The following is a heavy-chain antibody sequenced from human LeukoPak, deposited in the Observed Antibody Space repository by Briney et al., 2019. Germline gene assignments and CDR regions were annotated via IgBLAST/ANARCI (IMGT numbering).Heavy chain of an antibody. CDR1: GFTFSNSA. J-gene: IGHJ4*02. CDR3: VKDLTTVTTQGDY. D-gene: IGHD4-17*01. Sequence: GGSLRLSCAASGFTFSNSAMTWVRQVPGKGLEWISTITNSGDKTYYADFVKGRFTIARDNSKNTLYLQMNSLRADDTAVYYCVKDLTTVTTQGDYWGQGTLVTVSS. CDR2: ITNSGDKT. V-gene: IGHV3-23*01.